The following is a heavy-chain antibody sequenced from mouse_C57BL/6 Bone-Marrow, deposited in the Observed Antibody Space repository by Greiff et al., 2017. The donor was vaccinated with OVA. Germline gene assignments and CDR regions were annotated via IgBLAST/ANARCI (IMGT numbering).Heavy chain of an antibody. J-gene: IGHJ3*01. V-gene: IGHV1-69*01. CDR3: ARGGLLGPAY. D-gene: IGHD4-1*01. CDR2: IDPSDSYT. CDR1: GYTFTSYW. Sequence: QVQLQQPGAELVMPGASVKLSCKASGYTFTSYWMHWVKQRPGQGLEWIGEIDPSDSYTNYNQKFKGKSTLTVDKSSSTAYMQLSSLTSEDSAVYYCARGGLLGPAYWGQGTLVTVSA.